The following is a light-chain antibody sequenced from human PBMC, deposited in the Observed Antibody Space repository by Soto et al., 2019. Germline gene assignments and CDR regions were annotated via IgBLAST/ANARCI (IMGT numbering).Light chain of an antibody. CDR2: GIS. CDR1: QSVNSN. V-gene: IGKV3D-15*01. Sequence: ELVMPQSPATLSVSPGASAALSGRASQSVNSNYLAWYQQKPGQAPRLLIYGISKRATDIPDRFSGSGSGTEFTLTISSLQPEDFATYYCQQHGQWPITFGQGTRLEIK. CDR3: QQHGQWPIT. J-gene: IGKJ5*01.